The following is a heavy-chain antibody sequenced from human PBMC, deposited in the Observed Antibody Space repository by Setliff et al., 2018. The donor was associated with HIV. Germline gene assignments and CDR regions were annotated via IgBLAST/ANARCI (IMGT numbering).Heavy chain of an antibody. D-gene: IGHD3-10*01. Sequence: SETLSLTCTVSGGSISSSSYYWGWIRQPPGKGLEWIGSIYYSGSTYYNPSLKSRVTISVDTSKNQFSLKLSSVTAADTAVHYCARAIRLLSRGSGSHHAFDIWGQGTMVTVSS. J-gene: IGHJ3*02. V-gene: IGHV4-39*07. CDR2: IYYSGST. CDR1: GGSISSSSYY. CDR3: ARAIRLLSRGSGSHHAFDI.